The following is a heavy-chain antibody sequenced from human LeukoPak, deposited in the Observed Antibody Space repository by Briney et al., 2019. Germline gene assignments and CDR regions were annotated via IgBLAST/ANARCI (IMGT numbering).Heavy chain of an antibody. V-gene: IGHV1-69*13. CDR2: IIPIFGTA. Sequence: SVKVSCKASGGTFSSYAISWVRQAPGQGLEWMGGIIPIFGTANYAQKFQGRVTITADESTSTDYMELSRLRSEDTAVYYCARGTYYYDSSGFEFDYWGQGTLVTVSS. CDR3: ARGTYYYDSSGFEFDY. D-gene: IGHD3-22*01. CDR1: GGTFSSYA. J-gene: IGHJ4*02.